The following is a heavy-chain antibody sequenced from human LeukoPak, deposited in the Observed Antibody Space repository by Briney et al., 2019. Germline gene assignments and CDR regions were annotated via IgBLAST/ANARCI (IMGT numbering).Heavy chain of an antibody. V-gene: IGHV4-38-2*02. Sequence: SETLSLTCTVSGYSISSGYYWGWIRQPPGKGLEWIGSIYHSGSTYYNPSLKSRVTISVDTSKNQFSLKLSSVTAADTAVYYCASWAYYDILTGGWGQGTLVTVSS. CDR1: GYSISSGYY. CDR3: ASWAYYDILTGG. J-gene: IGHJ4*02. CDR2: IYHSGST. D-gene: IGHD3-9*01.